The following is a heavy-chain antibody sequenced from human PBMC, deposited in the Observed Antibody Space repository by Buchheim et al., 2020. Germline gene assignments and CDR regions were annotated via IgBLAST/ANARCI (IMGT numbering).Heavy chain of an antibody. CDR3: AKDITGASVYYYYGMDV. V-gene: IGHV3-23*01. J-gene: IGHJ6*02. CDR2: ISGPGDST. Sequence: VQLLESGGGLVQPGGSLRLSCAASGITFRRYAMTWVRQAPGKGLEWVSAISGPGDSTYYAESVKGRFTISRDNSKNPVFLQMNSLTAEDTALYYCAKDITGASVYYYYGMDVWGQGTT. D-gene: IGHD1-20*01. CDR1: GITFRRYA.